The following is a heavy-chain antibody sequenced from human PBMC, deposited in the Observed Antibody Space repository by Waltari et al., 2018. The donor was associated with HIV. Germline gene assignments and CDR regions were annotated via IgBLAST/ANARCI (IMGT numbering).Heavy chain of an antibody. J-gene: IGHJ4*02. V-gene: IGHV3-33*01. CDR3: ARDAHGDYVY. CDR2: IWYDGSNK. Sequence: QVQLVESGGGVVQPGRSLRLSCAASGFTFSSYGLHWVRQAPGKGLEWVAVIWYDGSNKYYADSVKGRFTVSRDNSNNTLYLQMDSLRAEDTAVYYCARDAHGDYVYWGQGTLVTVSS. D-gene: IGHD4-17*01. CDR1: GFTFSSYG.